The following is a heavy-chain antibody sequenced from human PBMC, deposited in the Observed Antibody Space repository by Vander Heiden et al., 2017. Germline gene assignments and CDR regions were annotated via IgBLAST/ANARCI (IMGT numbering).Heavy chain of an antibody. CDR3: ARERYIYSNHGEVDY. V-gene: IGHV3-21*01. D-gene: IGHD4-4*01. CDR2: ISSSGTYI. CDR1: GFTFSSYS. Sequence: VQLVESGGGLVKPGGSLRLSCAASGFTFSSYSMNWVRQAPGKGLEWVSSISSSGTYIYYADSLKGRFTISRDNAKNSLYLQMNSLRAEDTAVYYCARERYIYSNHGEVDYWGQGTLVTVSS. J-gene: IGHJ4*02.